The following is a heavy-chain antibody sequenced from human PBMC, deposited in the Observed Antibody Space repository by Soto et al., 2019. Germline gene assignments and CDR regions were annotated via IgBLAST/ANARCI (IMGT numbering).Heavy chain of an antibody. V-gene: IGHV4-59*01. CDR3: ARGIYDSSGYYTRVFDY. CDR1: GGSISSYY. Sequence: SETLSLTCTVSGGSISSYYWSWIRQPPGKRLEWIGYVHYTGSTNYNSPLKSRVTISVDTSKNQFSLKLSSVTAADTAVYYCARGIYDSSGYYTRVFDYWGPGTLVTVSS. J-gene: IGHJ4*02. D-gene: IGHD3-22*01. CDR2: VHYTGST.